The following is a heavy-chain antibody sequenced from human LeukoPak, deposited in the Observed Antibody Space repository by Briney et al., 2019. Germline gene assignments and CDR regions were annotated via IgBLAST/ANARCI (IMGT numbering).Heavy chain of an antibody. CDR3: AKKGPTTVRHNWFDP. CDR1: GFTFSSYG. CDR2: IRYDGSNK. J-gene: IGHJ5*02. Sequence: GGSLRLSCAASGFTFSSYGMHWVRQAPGKGLEWVAFIRYDGSNKYYADSVEGRFTISRDNSKNTLYLQMNSLRAEDTAVYYCAKKGPTTVRHNWFDPWGQGTLVTVSS. D-gene: IGHD4-17*01. V-gene: IGHV3-30*02.